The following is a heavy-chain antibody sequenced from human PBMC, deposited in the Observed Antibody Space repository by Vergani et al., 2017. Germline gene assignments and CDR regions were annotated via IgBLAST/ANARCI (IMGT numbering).Heavy chain of an antibody. CDR3: ARHGPEYDFWSGYSTNFDY. V-gene: IGHV4-34*01. D-gene: IGHD3-3*01. Sequence: QVQLQQWGAGLLKPSETLSLTCAVYGGSFSGYYWSWIRQPPGKGLEWIGEINHSGSTYYNPSLKSRVTISVDTSKNQFSLKLSSVTAADTAVYYCARHGPEYDFWSGYSTNFDYWGQGTLVTVSS. CDR1: GGSFSGYY. CDR2: INHSGST. J-gene: IGHJ4*02.